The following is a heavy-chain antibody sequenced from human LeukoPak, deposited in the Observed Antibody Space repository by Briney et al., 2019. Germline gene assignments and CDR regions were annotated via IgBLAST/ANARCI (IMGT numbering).Heavy chain of an antibody. CDR2: ISGSGGST. J-gene: IGHJ4*02. V-gene: IGHV3-23*01. CDR1: GFTFSSYA. CDR3: ANVPFPAAISPIPADY. D-gene: IGHD2-2*02. Sequence: GGSLRLSCAASGFTFSSYAMSWVRQAPGKGLEWVSAISGSGGSTYYADSVKGRFTISRDNSKNTLYLQMNSLRAEDTAVYYCANVPFPAAISPIPADYWGQGTLVTVSS.